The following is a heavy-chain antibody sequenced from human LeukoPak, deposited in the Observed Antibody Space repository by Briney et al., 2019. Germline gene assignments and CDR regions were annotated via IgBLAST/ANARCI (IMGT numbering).Heavy chain of an antibody. J-gene: IGHJ4*02. CDR2: ISWNSGSI. CDR1: GFTFDDYA. Sequence: GGSLRLSCAASGFTFDDYAMHWVLQAPGKGLEWVSGISWNSGSIGYADSVKGRFTISRDNAKNSLYLQMNSLRAEDTALYYCAKDMRGATTSFDYWGQGTLVTVSS. V-gene: IGHV3-9*01. D-gene: IGHD1-26*01. CDR3: AKDMRGATTSFDY.